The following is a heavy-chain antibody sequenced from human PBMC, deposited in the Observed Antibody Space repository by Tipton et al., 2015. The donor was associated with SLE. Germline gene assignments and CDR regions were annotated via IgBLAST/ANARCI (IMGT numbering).Heavy chain of an antibody. V-gene: IGHV4-61*02. Sequence: TLSLTCTVSGGSISSSSYYWSWIRQPAGKGLEWIGRIYTSGSTNYNPSLKSRVTMSVDTSKNQFSLKLSSVTAADTAVYYCARMWRAARGYFDLWGRGTLVTVSS. D-gene: IGHD6-6*01. CDR3: ARMWRAARGYFDL. CDR1: GGSISSSSYY. J-gene: IGHJ2*01. CDR2: IYTSGST.